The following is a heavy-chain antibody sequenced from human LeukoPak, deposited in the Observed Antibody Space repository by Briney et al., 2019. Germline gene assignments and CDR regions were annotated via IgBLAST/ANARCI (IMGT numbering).Heavy chain of an antibody. Sequence: GGSLGLSCAASGFTFSSYGMHWVRQAPGKGLEWVAVISYDGSNKYYADSVKGRFTISRDNSKDTLYLQMNSLRAEDTAVYYCAKSGSLRYFDWLLSDYYGMDVWGQGTTVTVSS. J-gene: IGHJ6*02. CDR2: ISYDGSNK. CDR1: GFTFSSYG. CDR3: AKSGSLRYFDWLLSDYYGMDV. V-gene: IGHV3-30*18. D-gene: IGHD3-9*01.